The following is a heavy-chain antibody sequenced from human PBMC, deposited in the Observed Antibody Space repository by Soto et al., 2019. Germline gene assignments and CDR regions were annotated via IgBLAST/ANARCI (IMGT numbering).Heavy chain of an antibody. Sequence: QVQLQESGPGLVKPSETLSLTCTVSGGSISSYYWSWIRQPPGKGLEWIGYIYYSGSTNYNPSLKRRGTISVDTSKTQFSLKLSSVTAADTAVYYCAREASGYVGGYFDYWGQGTLVTVSS. CDR2: IYYSGST. D-gene: IGHD5-12*01. J-gene: IGHJ4*02. V-gene: IGHV4-59*01. CDR1: GGSISSYY. CDR3: AREASGYVGGYFDY.